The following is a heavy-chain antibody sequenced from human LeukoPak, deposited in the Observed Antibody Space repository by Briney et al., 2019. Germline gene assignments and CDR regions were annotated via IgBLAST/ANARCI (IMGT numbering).Heavy chain of an antibody. D-gene: IGHD1-26*01. J-gene: IGHJ2*01. CDR3: ARDLVGAVRYFDL. Sequence: PSETLSLTCAVYGGSFSGYYWSWIRQPPGKGLEWIGEINHSGSTNYNPSLKSRVTISVDTSKNQFSLKLSSVTAADTAVYYCARDLVGAVRYFDLWGRGTLVTVSS. CDR2: INHSGST. V-gene: IGHV4-34*01. CDR1: GGSFSGYY.